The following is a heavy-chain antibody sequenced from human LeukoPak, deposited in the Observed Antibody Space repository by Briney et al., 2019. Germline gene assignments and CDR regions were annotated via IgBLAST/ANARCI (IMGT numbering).Heavy chain of an antibody. D-gene: IGHD2-21*01. J-gene: IGHJ2*01. V-gene: IGHV4-4*02. CDR3: ARIVVIRRNWYFDL. Sequence: PSGTLSLTCAVSGGSISSSSWWSWVRQPPGKGLEWIGEVFHDGSPNYNPSFRGRVTILVDKSKNQFSLKLSSVTAADTAVYYCARIVVIRRNWYFDLWGRGTLVTVSS. CDR1: GGSISSSSW. CDR2: VFHDGSP.